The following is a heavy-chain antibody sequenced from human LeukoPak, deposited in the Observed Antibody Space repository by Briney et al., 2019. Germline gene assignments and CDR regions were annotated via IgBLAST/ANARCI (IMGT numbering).Heavy chain of an antibody. D-gene: IGHD2-2*01. CDR2: INHSGST. CDR1: GGSFSGYY. Sequence: SETLSLTCAVYGGSFSGYYWSWIRRPPGKGLEWIGEINHSGSTNYNPSLKSRVTISVDTSKNQFSLKLSSVTAADTAVYYCARGRDIVVVPAAGVVYYFDYWGQGTLVTVSS. J-gene: IGHJ4*02. CDR3: ARGRDIVVVPAAGVVYYFDY. V-gene: IGHV4-34*01.